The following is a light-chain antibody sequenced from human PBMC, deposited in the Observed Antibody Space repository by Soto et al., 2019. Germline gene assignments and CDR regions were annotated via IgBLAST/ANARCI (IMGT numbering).Light chain of an antibody. CDR3: TSYTTYTALV. CDR1: SSDVGTYNF. V-gene: IGLV2-14*01. Sequence: QSALTQPASVSGSPGQSITISCTGTSSDVGTYNFVSWYQHHPGKAPKLIIYEVSNRPSGISDRFSGSKSGSTASLTISGLQAEDEADYHCTSYTTYTALVFGTGTKVTVL. J-gene: IGLJ1*01. CDR2: EVS.